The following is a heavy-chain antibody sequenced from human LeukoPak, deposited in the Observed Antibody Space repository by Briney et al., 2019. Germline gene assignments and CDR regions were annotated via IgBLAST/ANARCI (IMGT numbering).Heavy chain of an antibody. CDR3: ARDKDGLWFGRSVYYFDY. D-gene: IGHD3-10*01. CDR1: GFTFSSYG. J-gene: IGHJ4*02. Sequence: PGGSLRLSCAASGFTFSSYGMNWVRQAPGKGLEWVSSISSSSSYIYYADPVKGRFTISRDNAKNSLYLQMNSLRAEDTAVYYCARDKDGLWFGRSVYYFDYWGQGTLVTVSS. V-gene: IGHV3-21*01. CDR2: ISSSSSYI.